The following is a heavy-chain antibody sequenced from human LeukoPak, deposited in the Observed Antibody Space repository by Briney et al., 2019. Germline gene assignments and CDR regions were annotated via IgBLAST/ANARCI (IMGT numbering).Heavy chain of an antibody. CDR3: ARAHGDYSETDY. Sequence: SETLSLTCTVSGGSISSYYWSWIRQPPGKGLEWIGYIYYSGSTNYNPSLKSRVTISVDTSKNQFSLKLSSVTAADTAVYYCARAHGDYSETDYWGQGTLVTVSS. V-gene: IGHV4-59*08. J-gene: IGHJ4*02. CDR1: GGSISSYY. D-gene: IGHD4-17*01. CDR2: IYYSGST.